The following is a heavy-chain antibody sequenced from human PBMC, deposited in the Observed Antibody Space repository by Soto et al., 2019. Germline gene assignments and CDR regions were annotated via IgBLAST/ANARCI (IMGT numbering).Heavy chain of an antibody. D-gene: IGHD6-19*01. J-gene: IGHJ4*02. V-gene: IGHV4-39*01. Sequence: SETLSLTCTVSGGSIGSSSYYWGWIRQPPGKGLEWIGSIYDRGSTYSNPSLKSRLTTSLDTSKNQFSLKLTSVTAADTAVYYCARHGYTSGRTYFNYWGQGTLVTVSS. CDR3: ARHGYTSGRTYFNY. CDR2: IYDRGST. CDR1: GGSIGSSSYY.